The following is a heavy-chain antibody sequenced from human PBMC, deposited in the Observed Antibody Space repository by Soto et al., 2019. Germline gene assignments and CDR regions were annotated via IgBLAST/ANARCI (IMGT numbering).Heavy chain of an antibody. CDR1: GGNFSSYG. V-gene: IGHV3-30-3*01. D-gene: IGHD3-22*01. CDR3: SRDIGYYYDSSGSLDF. J-gene: IGHJ4*02. Sequence: ISYAASGGNFSSYGMHWVRQDQGKGLEWVAVISYDGSNKYYADSVKGRFTISRDNSKNTLYLQMNSLRAEDTAVYFFSRDIGYYYDSSGSLDFRGQGTLVTVSS. CDR2: ISYDGSNK.